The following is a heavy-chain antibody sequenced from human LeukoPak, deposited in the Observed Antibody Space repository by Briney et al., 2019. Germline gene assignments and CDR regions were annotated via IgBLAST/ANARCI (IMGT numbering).Heavy chain of an antibody. Sequence: GGSLRLSCTASGFTFGDYTMSWVRQAPGKGLEWVANIQQDGSEEYYVDSVKGRFTISRDNAKNSLFLQMNSLRAEDTAVYYCTRDGEYSSSPEFDCWGQGTLVTVSS. CDR2: IQQDGSEE. J-gene: IGHJ4*02. V-gene: IGHV3-7*05. D-gene: IGHD6-6*01. CDR1: GFTFGDYT. CDR3: TRDGEYSSSPEFDC.